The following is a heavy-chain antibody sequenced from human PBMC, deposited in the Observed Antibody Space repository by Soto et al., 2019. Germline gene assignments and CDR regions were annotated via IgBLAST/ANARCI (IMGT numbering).Heavy chain of an antibody. J-gene: IGHJ5*02. V-gene: IGHV3-48*01. Sequence: GGSLRLSCAASGFTFSSYAMNWVRQAPGKGLEWVSYISSSSSTIYYADSAKGRFTISRDNAKSSLYLQMNSLRAQDTAVYYCAREGSSGWNGLNWFDPWGQGTLVTVSS. CDR1: GFTFSSYA. CDR3: AREGSSGWNGLNWFDP. D-gene: IGHD6-19*01. CDR2: ISSSSSTI.